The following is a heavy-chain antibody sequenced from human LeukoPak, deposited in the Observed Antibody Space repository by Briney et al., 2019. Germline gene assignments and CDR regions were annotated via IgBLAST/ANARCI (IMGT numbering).Heavy chain of an antibody. V-gene: IGHV4-59*12. CDR2: ISNSGST. CDR3: ARDRYYYDSSGYRFDY. J-gene: IGHJ4*02. D-gene: IGHD3-22*01. Sequence: SETLSLICTVSGDSISDYYWSWIRQPPGKGLEWVGYISNSGSTNYNPSLKSRVTISVLTSKNQFSLKLSSVTAADTAVYYCARDRYYYDSSGYRFDYWGQGTLVTVSS. CDR1: GDSISDYY.